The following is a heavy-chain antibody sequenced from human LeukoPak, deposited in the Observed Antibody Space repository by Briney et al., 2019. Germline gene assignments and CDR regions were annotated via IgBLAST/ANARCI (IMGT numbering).Heavy chain of an antibody. Sequence: GGSLRLSCATYRFTFSSYSMHWVRQAPGKGLEWVSSISSSSSYIYYADSVKGRFTISRDNAKNSLFLQMNSLRAEDRAVYYCARALPIAVAGLNWFDPWGQGTLVTVSS. CDR3: ARALPIAVAGLNWFDP. CDR1: RFTFSSYS. CDR2: ISSSSSYI. D-gene: IGHD6-13*01. V-gene: IGHV3-21*01. J-gene: IGHJ5*02.